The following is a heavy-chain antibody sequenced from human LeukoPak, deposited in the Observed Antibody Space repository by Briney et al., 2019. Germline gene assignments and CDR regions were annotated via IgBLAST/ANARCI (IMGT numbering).Heavy chain of an antibody. Sequence: GGSLRLSCAASGFTLSNHWMTWVRQVPGRGPEWVANVNRDGSETYYLDSVKGRFTISKDDAKNSLYLQMNSLRAEDTALYHCARNNGMDVWGQGTTVIVSS. CDR2: VNRDGSET. CDR3: ARNNGMDV. J-gene: IGHJ6*02. CDR1: GFTLSNHW. V-gene: IGHV3-7*03.